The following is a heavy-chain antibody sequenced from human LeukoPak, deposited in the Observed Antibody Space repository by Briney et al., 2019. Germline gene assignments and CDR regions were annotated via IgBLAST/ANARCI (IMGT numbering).Heavy chain of an antibody. J-gene: IGHJ3*02. CDR2: ISYDGSNK. D-gene: IGHD3-22*01. V-gene: IGHV3-30-3*01. CDR3: ARELGVVVIGDAFDI. CDR1: GFTFSSYA. Sequence: GRSLRLSCAASGFTFSSYAMHWVRQAPGKGLEWVAVISYDGSNKYYADSVKGRFTISRDNAKNTLSLQMNSLSAEDTAVYYCARELGVVVIGDAFDIWGQGTMVTVSS.